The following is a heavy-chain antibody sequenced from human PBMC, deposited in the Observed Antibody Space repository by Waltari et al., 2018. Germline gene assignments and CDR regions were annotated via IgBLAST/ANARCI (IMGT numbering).Heavy chain of an antibody. CDR2: ISGNGGST. V-gene: IGHV3-23*01. CDR3: AKAAVYAEPGY. CDR1: GFTFSSYA. Sequence: EVQLLESGGGLVQPGGSLRLSCAASGFTFSSYAVSGVRQAPGKGREWVSAISGNGGSTYYPDSVKGRFTISRDNSKNTLYLQMNSLRPEDTAVYYCAKAAVYAEPGYWGQGTLVTVSS. D-gene: IGHD2-8*01. J-gene: IGHJ4*02.